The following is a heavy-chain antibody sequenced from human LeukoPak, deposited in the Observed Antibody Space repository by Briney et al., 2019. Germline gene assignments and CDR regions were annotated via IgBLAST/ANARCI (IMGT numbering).Heavy chain of an antibody. CDR3: VKGHYGSGSPDYMDV. D-gene: IGHD3-10*01. CDR1: GFTFSNYG. J-gene: IGHJ6*03. CDR2: IWYDGSNK. Sequence: PGGSLRLSCAASGFTFSNYGMHWVRQAPGKGLEWVAVIWYDGSNKYYGDSVKGRFTISRENSKNTLYLQMNSLRAEDTAVYYCVKGHYGSGSPDYMDVWGKGTTVTVSS. V-gene: IGHV3-33*06.